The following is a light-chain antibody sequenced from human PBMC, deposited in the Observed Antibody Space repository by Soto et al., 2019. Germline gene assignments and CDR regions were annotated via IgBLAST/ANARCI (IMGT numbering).Light chain of an antibody. Sequence: DIQMTQSPSTLSTSVGDRVTITCRASQSINSWLAWYQQKPGKAPKLPIYKASSLESGVPSRFSGSGSGTEFTLTISSLQPDDFATYYCQQYNNWYTFGQGTKLEIK. J-gene: IGKJ2*01. CDR3: QQYNNWYT. V-gene: IGKV1-5*03. CDR2: KAS. CDR1: QSINSW.